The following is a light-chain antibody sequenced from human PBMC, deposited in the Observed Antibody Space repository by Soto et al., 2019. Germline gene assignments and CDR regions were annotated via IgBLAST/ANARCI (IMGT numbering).Light chain of an antibody. J-gene: IGKJ5*01. CDR1: QSVKSS. CDR2: GAS. V-gene: IGKV3-15*01. Sequence: IMMTQSPATLSVSPWERATLSCRASQSVKSSLAWYQQKPGQAPRLLIYGASTRATGIPARFSGSGSGTEFTLTISSLQSEDSAVYYCQHYNHWPPITFGQGTRLEIK. CDR3: QHYNHWPPIT.